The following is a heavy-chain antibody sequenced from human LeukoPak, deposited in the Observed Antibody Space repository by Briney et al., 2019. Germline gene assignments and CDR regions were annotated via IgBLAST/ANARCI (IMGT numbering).Heavy chain of an antibody. CDR2: ISGSGGST. D-gene: IGHD3-10*01. CDR1: GFTFSSYW. Sequence: GGSLRLSCAASGFTFSSYWMNWVRQAPGKGLEWVSAISGSGGSTYYADSVKGRFTISRDNSKNTLYLQMNSLRAEDTAVYYCAKDLTAYYYGSGSYYADYWGQGTLVTVSS. J-gene: IGHJ4*02. CDR3: AKDLTAYYYGSGSYYADY. V-gene: IGHV3-23*01.